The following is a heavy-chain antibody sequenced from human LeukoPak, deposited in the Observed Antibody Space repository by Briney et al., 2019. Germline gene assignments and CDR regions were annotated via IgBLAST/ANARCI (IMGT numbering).Heavy chain of an antibody. D-gene: IGHD2-8*01. V-gene: IGHV1-2*02. CDR2: INPNSGGT. J-gene: IGHJ4*02. CDR1: GYTFTGYY. CDR3: ARVSGGRGGYCTNGLCYSRFFDY. Sequence: ASVRVSCKASGYTFTGYYMHWVRQAPGQGLEWMGWINPNSGGTNYAQKFQGRVTMTRDTSISTAYMELSRLRSDDTAVYYCARVSGGRGGYCTNGLCYSRFFDYWGQGTLVTVSS.